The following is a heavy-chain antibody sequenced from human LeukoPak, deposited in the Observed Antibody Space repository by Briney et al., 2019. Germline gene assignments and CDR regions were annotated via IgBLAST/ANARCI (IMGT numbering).Heavy chain of an antibody. Sequence: GGSLRLSCAASGFMFSSNWMSWVRLAPGEGLEWVANIKEDGTETYYVDSVKGRFTISRDNAKNSLYLQMNSLRVEDAAVYYCAKEGRSLQTYWGQGSLVTVSS. J-gene: IGHJ4*02. CDR1: GFMFSSNW. D-gene: IGHD5-24*01. V-gene: IGHV3-7*03. CDR2: IKEDGTET. CDR3: AKEGRSLQTY.